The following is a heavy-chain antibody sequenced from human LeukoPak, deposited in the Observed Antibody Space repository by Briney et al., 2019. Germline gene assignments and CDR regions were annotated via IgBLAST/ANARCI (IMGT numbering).Heavy chain of an antibody. D-gene: IGHD3-3*01. J-gene: IGHJ6*03. CDR3: AKTYYDFWGGSYYYYMDV. V-gene: IGHV4-61*01. Sequence: YPSETLSLTCTVSGGSVSSGSSYWSWIRQPPGKGLEWIGYISYSGSTNYNPSLKSRVNISVDASKNQFSLKLSSVTAADTAVYYCAKTYYDFWGGSYYYYMDVWGKGATVTVSS. CDR1: GGSVSSGSSY. CDR2: ISYSGST.